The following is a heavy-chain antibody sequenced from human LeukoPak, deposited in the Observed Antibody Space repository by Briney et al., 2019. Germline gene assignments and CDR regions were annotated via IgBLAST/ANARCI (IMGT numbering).Heavy chain of an antibody. CDR2: IYYSGST. V-gene: IGHV4-59*01. CDR3: ARVGLARAVAGIFVVFYY. D-gene: IGHD6-19*01. CDR1: GGSIGSYY. Sequence: PSETLSLTCTVSGGSIGSYYWSWIRQPPGKGLEWIGYIYYSGSTNYNPSLKSRVTISVDTSKNQFSLKLSSVTAADTAVYYCARVGLARAVAGIFVVFYYWGQGTLVTVSS. J-gene: IGHJ4*02.